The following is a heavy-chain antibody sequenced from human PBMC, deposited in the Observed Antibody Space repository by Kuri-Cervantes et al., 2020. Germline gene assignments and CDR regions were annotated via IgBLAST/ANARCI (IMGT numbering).Heavy chain of an antibody. CDR2: IFPNDEY. CDR1: GGSISNYYW. J-gene: IGHJ6*04. Sequence: ETLSLTCTVSGGSISNYYWSWIRQPPGKALEWLAHIFPNDEYSYTTSLRTRLTISKDTSRGQVVLILANVDPQDTATYYCARMVAVAGLDSWGKGTTVTVSS. V-gene: IGHV2-26*01. D-gene: IGHD6-19*01. CDR3: ARMVAVAGLDS.